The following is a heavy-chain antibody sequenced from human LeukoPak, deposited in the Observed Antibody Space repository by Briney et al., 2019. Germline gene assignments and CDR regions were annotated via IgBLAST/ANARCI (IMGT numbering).Heavy chain of an antibody. CDR1: GFTFSSYW. V-gene: IGHV3-74*01. Sequence: GGSLRLSCAASGFTFSSYWMHWVRQAPGKGLVWVSRVNTDGSTPTYADSVKGRFTISRDNAKNTLYLQMNSLRAEDTAVYYCAKGGSAGNDAFDIWGLGTMVTVSS. CDR2: VNTDGSTP. D-gene: IGHD1-1*01. J-gene: IGHJ3*02. CDR3: AKGGSAGNDAFDI.